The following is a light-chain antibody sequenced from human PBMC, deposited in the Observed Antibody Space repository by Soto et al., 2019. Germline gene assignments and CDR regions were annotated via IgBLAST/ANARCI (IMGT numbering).Light chain of an antibody. V-gene: IGKV3-11*01. Sequence: DIVLTQSPATLSLSPGERATLSCRASQSISTYLAWYQQKPGQAPRLLIYDASTRATGVPARFSGSGSGTDFTLAISSLEPEDFAVYHCQQRSNWPYTFGQGTRWIS. CDR1: QSISTY. J-gene: IGKJ2*01. CDR3: QQRSNWPYT. CDR2: DAS.